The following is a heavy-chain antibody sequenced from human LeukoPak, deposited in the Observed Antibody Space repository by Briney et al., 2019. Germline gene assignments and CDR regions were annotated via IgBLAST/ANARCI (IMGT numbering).Heavy chain of an antibody. J-gene: IGHJ1*01. D-gene: IGHD2-21*02. V-gene: IGHV4-59*01. CDR3: ARVPRTAYCGGDCYSGYLQH. CDR1: VGSISSYY. Sequence: PSETLSLTCTVSVGSISSYYWSWIRQPPGKGLEWIGYIYYSGSTNYNPSLKSRVTISVDTSMNQFSLRLSSVTAADTAVYYCARVPRTAYCGGDCYSGYLQHWGQGTLVTVSS. CDR2: IYYSGST.